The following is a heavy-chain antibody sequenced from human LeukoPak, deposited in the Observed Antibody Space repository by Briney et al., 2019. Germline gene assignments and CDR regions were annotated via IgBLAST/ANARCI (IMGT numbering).Heavy chain of an antibody. D-gene: IGHD3-10*01. J-gene: IGHJ3*02. V-gene: IGHV3-64D*09. CDR3: ATRVRGPAFDI. Sequence: PGGSLRLSCSASGXTFSSYAMHWVRQAPGKGLEYVSAISSNGGSTYYADSVKGRFTISRDNSKNTLYLQMSSLRAEDTAVYYCATRVRGPAFDIWGQGTMVTVSS. CDR2: ISSNGGST. CDR1: GXTFSSYA.